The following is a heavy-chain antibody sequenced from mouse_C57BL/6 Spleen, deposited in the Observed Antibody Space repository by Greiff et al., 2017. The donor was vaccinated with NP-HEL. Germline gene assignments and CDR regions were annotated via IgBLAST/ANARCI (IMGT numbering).Heavy chain of an antibody. J-gene: IGHJ4*01. CDR1: GYTFTSYW. CDR3: ARSHYGSFAMDY. V-gene: IGHV1-53*01. D-gene: IGHD1-1*01. Sequence: QVHVKQSGTELEKPGASVKLSCKASGYTFTSYWMHWVKQRPGQGLEWIGNINPSNGGTNYNEKFKSKATLTVDKSSSTAYMQLSSLTSEDSAVYYCARSHYGSFAMDYWGQGTSVTVSS. CDR2: INPSNGGT.